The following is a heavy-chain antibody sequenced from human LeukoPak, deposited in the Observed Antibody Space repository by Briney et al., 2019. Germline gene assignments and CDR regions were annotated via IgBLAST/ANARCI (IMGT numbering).Heavy chain of an antibody. D-gene: IGHD3-3*01. Sequence: SETLSLTCTVSGGTLPSGDFYWGWIRQPPGKGLEWIGSIYYSGSTNYNPSLKSRVTISVDTSKNQFSLKLSSVTAADTAVYYCARVGAAPDGAFDIWGQGTMVTVSS. CDR1: GGTLPSGDFY. CDR2: IYYSGST. CDR3: ARVGAAPDGAFDI. J-gene: IGHJ3*02. V-gene: IGHV4-61*08.